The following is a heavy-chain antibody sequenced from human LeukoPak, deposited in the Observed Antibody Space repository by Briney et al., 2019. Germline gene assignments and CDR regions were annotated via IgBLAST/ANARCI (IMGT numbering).Heavy chain of an antibody. CDR3: ASNGGNSDLDY. CDR2: INHSGST. CDR1: GGSISISSSNW. Sequence: SETLSLTCAVSGGSISISSSNWWSWVRQPPGKGLEWIGEINHSGSTNYTPSLKGRVTISVDKSKNQFSLKLSSVTAADTAVYYCASNGGNSDLDYWGQGALVTVSS. D-gene: IGHD4-23*01. V-gene: IGHV4-4*02. J-gene: IGHJ4*02.